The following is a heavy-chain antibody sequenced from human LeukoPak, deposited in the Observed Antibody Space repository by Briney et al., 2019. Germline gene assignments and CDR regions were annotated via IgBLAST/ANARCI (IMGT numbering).Heavy chain of an antibody. V-gene: IGHV3-23*01. D-gene: IGHD3-22*01. CDR3: AKGINYYDSSGYFDY. J-gene: IGHJ4*02. Sequence: GGSLRLSCAASGFTFSSYAMSWVRQAPGKGLEWVSAISGSGGSTYYADSVKGRLTISRDNSKNTLYLQMNSLRAEDTAVYYCAKGINYYDSSGYFDYWGQGTLVTVSS. CDR2: ISGSGGST. CDR1: GFTFSSYA.